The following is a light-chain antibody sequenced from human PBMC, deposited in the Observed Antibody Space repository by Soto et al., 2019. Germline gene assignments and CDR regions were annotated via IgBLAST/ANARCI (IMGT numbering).Light chain of an antibody. J-gene: IGKJ2*01. Sequence: DIQMTQSPSSLSASVGDRVSFTCRASETISSKYLSWYQKQPGQAPKLLIYAASSVHSGVSARFSGSGSGTDFTLTISSVQPEDSATYFWQQSFDRSFTFGQGTNLE. CDR2: AAS. CDR1: ETISSKY. CDR3: QQSFDRSFT. V-gene: IGKV1-39*01.